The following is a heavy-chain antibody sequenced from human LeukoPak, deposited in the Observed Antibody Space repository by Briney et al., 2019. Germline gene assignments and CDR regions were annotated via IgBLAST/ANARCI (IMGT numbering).Heavy chain of an antibody. D-gene: IGHD3-9*01. Sequence: GGSLRLSCAASGFTFSSYSMNWVRQAPGKGLEWVSYISSSSSTIYYADSVKGRFTISRDNAKNSLYLQMNSLRDEDTAVYYCAREVLRYFDWLLHPFDYWGQGTLVTVSS. CDR1: GFTFSSYS. CDR2: ISSSSSTI. V-gene: IGHV3-48*02. J-gene: IGHJ4*02. CDR3: AREVLRYFDWLLHPFDY.